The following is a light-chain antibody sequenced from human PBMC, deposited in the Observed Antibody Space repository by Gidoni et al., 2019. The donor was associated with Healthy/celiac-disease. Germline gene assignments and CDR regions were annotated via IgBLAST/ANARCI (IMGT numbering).Light chain of an antibody. CDR2: DTS. V-gene: IGLV7-46*01. CDR3: LLSYSGAWV. Sequence: QAVVTQEPSLTVCPGGTVTLTCGSSTGAVTSGHYPYWFQQKPGQAPRTLTYDTSNKHSWTPARFSGSLLGGKAALTLSGAQPEDEAEYYCLLSYSGAWVFGGGTKLTVL. J-gene: IGLJ3*02. CDR1: TGAVTSGHY.